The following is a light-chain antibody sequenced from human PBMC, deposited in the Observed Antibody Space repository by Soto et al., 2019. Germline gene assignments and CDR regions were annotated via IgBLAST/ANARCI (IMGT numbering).Light chain of an antibody. V-gene: IGKV3-20*01. CDR1: QIVAASY. J-gene: IGKJ3*01. CDR2: GAS. CDR3: QQYANSRFT. Sequence: EIVLTQSPGTLSLSLGERATLSCRASQIVAASYLAWYQQKPGQAPRLLIHGASTRATGIPDRFSGSGSGADFTLTISRLEPEDFAVYYCQQYANSRFTFGPGTKVDIK.